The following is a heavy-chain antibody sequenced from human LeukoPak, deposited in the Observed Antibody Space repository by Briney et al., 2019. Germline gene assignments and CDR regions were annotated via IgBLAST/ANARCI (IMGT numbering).Heavy chain of an antibody. Sequence: GGSLRLSCAASGFTFSSYGMHWVRQAPGKGLEWVAVISYDGSNKYYADSVKGRFTISRDNSKNTLYLQMNSLRAEDTAVYYCARGQGYQLPPDYWGQGTLVTVSS. J-gene: IGHJ4*02. CDR1: GFTFSSYG. V-gene: IGHV3-30*03. CDR2: ISYDGSNK. CDR3: ARGQGYQLPPDY. D-gene: IGHD2-2*01.